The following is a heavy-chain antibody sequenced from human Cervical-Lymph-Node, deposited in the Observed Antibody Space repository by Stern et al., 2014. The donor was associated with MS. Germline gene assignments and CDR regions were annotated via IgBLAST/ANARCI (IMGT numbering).Heavy chain of an antibody. V-gene: IGHV4-34*01. CDR3: ARGPPLMVISWFDP. Sequence: QVQLQQCGAGLLKPSETLYLTCAVYGGSFTGYFLSWIRQPPGKGLEWIGEINHRGRVNYKPARTNRVIMSTESSTNQIAHNQKSVAVADTAVYYCARGPPLMVISWFDPWGQGTLVTVSS. CDR1: GGSFTGYF. J-gene: IGHJ5*02. CDR2: INHRGRV. D-gene: IGHD2-21*01.